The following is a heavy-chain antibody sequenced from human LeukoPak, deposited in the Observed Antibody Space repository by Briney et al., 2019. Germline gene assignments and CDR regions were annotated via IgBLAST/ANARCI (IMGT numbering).Heavy chain of an antibody. D-gene: IGHD1-26*01. CDR3: ARGRDDIKVGY. V-gene: IGHV4-31*03. Sequence: SDTLSLTCTVSGFSVSSGSYYWTRIHQRPGKGLEWIGCFHYSGSIHYNPSLASRVSISVDASDDRFFLKLKSVTAADKAMYYCARGRDDIKVGYWGQGKLVTVSS. J-gene: IGHJ4*02. CDR1: GFSVSSGSYY. CDR2: FHYSGSI.